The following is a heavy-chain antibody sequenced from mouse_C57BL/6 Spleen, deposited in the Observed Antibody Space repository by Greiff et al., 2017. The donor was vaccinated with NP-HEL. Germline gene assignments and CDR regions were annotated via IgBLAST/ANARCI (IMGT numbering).Heavy chain of an antibody. CDR1: GFTFSDYG. CDR3: ARQETAQAKNFDV. J-gene: IGHJ1*03. D-gene: IGHD3-2*02. CDR2: ISNLAYSI. Sequence: EVQGVESGGGLVQPGGSLKLSCAASGFTFSDYGMAWVRQAPRKGPEWVAFISNLAYSIYYADTVTGRFTISRENAKNTLYLEMSSLRSEDTAMYYCARQETAQAKNFDVWGTGTTVTVSS. V-gene: IGHV5-15*01.